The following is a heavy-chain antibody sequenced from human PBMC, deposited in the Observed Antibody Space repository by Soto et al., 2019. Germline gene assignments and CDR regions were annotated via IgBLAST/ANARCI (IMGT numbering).Heavy chain of an antibody. CDR1: GGSISSSNW. CDR2: IFHSGST. Sequence: SETLSLTCAVSGGSISSSNWWSWVRQPPGKGLEWIGEIFHSGSTNYNPSLKSRVTISVDKSKNHFSLKLSSLTAADTAVYYCAGRIVGPTTDWGQGTLVTVSS. CDR3: AGRIVGPTTD. J-gene: IGHJ4*02. D-gene: IGHD1-26*01. V-gene: IGHV4-4*02.